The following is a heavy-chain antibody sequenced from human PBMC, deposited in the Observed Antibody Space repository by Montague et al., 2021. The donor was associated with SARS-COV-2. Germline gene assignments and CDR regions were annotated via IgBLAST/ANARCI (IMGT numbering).Heavy chain of an antibody. D-gene: IGHD3-16*01. CDR1: GGSIRSYY. CDR2: VHYTGST. V-gene: IGHV4-59*01. CDR3: AREFRIELWQTNWYFGL. Sequence: SETLSLTCEVSGGSIRSYYWSWIRQSPGKGLEWIGYVHYTGSTKYNPSLKTRVTLSLDTPKNHFSLRLHSVTAADTAVYYCAREFRIELWQTNWYFGLWGRGTLVTVSS. J-gene: IGHJ2*01.